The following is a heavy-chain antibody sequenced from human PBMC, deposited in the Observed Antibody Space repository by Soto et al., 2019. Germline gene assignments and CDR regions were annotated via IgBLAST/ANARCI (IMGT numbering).Heavy chain of an antibody. J-gene: IGHJ4*02. CDR2: ISYDGSNK. CDR1: GLTFSTYA. Sequence: QVQLVESGGGVVQPGRSLRLSCAASGLTFSTYAMHWVRQAPGKGLEWVAVISYDGSNKYYADSVKGRFTISRDNPKNTLGLQMNNLRAEDTAVYYCARDGQAGLIYCWGQGTLVTLSP. V-gene: IGHV3-30-3*01. D-gene: IGHD2-21*01. CDR3: ARDGQAGLIYC.